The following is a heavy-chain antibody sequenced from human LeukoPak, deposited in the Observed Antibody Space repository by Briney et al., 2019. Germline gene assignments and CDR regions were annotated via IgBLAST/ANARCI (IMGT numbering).Heavy chain of an antibody. CDR3: ARDWAGQTEGGDY. CDR2: INPSGGST. Sequence: ASVKVSCKASGYTFTSYYMHWVRQAPGQGLEWMGIINPSGGSTSYAQKFQGRVTMTRDTSTSTAYMELRSLRSDDTAVYYCARDWAGQTEGGDYWGQGTLVTVSS. J-gene: IGHJ4*02. D-gene: IGHD3/OR15-3a*01. V-gene: IGHV1-46*01. CDR1: GYTFTSYY.